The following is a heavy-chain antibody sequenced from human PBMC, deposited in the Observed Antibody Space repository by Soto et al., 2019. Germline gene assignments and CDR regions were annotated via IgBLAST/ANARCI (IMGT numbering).Heavy chain of an antibody. D-gene: IGHD2-21*02. V-gene: IGHV4-4*07. CDR1: GVSVRRYT. CDR2: VFSSVSA. CDR3: ARAGMTTGDT. Sequence: SETLSLTCIVSGVSVRRYTWSWVRQPANKGLEWIGRVFSSVSATYNPYLKSRVSISMDTPENRISLKLDSVTAADAAVYFCARAGMTTGDTWGQGTLVTVSS. J-gene: IGHJ4*02.